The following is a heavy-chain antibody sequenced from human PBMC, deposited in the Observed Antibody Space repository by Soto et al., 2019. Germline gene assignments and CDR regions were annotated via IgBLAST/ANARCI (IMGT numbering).Heavy chain of an antibody. J-gene: IGHJ3*02. V-gene: IGHV3-23*01. CDR1: GFTFSSYD. D-gene: IGHD2-8*02. CDR2: ISGSGGST. CDR3: AKGGVGTFDI. Sequence: PGGSLRRSCAASGFTFSSYDMSWVRQAPGKGLEWVSAISGSGGSTYYADSVKGRFTISRDNSKNTLYLQMNSLRAEDTAVYYCAKGGVGTFDIWGQGTMVTVSS.